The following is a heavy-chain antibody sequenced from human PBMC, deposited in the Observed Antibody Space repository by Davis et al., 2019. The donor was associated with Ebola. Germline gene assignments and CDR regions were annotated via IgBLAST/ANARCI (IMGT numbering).Heavy chain of an antibody. CDR2: INPNSGGT. Sequence: ASVKVSCRASGYTFTGYCMHWVRQAPGQGLEWMGRINPNSGGTNYAQKFQGRVTMTRDTSISTAYMELSRLRSDDTAVYYCAREGADYVWGSDRVFDYWGQGTLVTVSS. D-gene: IGHD3-16*02. CDR1: GYTFTGYC. CDR3: AREGADYVWGSDRVFDY. J-gene: IGHJ4*02. V-gene: IGHV1-2*06.